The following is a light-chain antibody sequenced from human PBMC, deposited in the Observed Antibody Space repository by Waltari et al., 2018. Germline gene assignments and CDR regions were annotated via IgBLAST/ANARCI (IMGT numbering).Light chain of an antibody. CDR1: QSIGSW. CDR2: KAS. CDR3: QQYQSPPWT. J-gene: IGKJ1*01. Sequence: DIQMTQFPSTLSASVGDRVTITCRASQSIGSWLAWYQQKPGEAPKVLIYKASILESGVPSRFSGRGSGTEFTLTISSLQPDDFATYYCQQYQSPPWTFGQGTNVEIK. V-gene: IGKV1-5*03.